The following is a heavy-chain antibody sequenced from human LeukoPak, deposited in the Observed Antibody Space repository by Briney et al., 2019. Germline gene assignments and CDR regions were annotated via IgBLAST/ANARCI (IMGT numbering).Heavy chain of an antibody. CDR1: GFTFSSYS. D-gene: IGHD1-26*01. CDR3: ARDRYSGSPYFDY. CDR2: ISTSSSTI. J-gene: IGHJ4*02. Sequence: GGSLRLSCAASGFTFSSYSTNWVRQAPGKGLEWVSYISTSSSTIYYADSVKGRFTISRDNAKNSLYLQMNSLRAEDTAVYYCARDRYSGSPYFDYWGQGTLVTVSS. V-gene: IGHV3-48*04.